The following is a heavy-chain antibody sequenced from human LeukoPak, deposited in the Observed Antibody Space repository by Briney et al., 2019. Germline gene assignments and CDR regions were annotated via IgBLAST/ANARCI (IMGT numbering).Heavy chain of an antibody. CDR3: ARGLTSDY. J-gene: IGHJ4*02. CDR1: GFTLSYYW. V-gene: IGHV3-7*03. CDR2: IKQDGNEK. Sequence: GGSLRLSCAASGFTLSYYWMTWVRQVPGKGLEWVASIKQDGNEKHYVDSVKGRFTISRDNAEKSLYLQMNSLRAEDTAVYYCARGLTSDYWGQGTLVTVSS.